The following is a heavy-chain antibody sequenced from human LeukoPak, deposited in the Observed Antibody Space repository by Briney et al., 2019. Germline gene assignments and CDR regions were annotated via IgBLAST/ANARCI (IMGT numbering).Heavy chain of an antibody. Sequence: ASVKVSCKASGYTFTSYGISWVRQAPGQGLEWMGIINPSGGSTSYAQKFQGRVAMTRDTSTSTIYMELSSLRSEDTAVYYCARDKTDSSTYSWFDPWGQGTLVTVSS. J-gene: IGHJ5*02. CDR1: GYTFTSYG. V-gene: IGHV1-46*01. D-gene: IGHD6-13*01. CDR2: INPSGGST. CDR3: ARDKTDSSTYSWFDP.